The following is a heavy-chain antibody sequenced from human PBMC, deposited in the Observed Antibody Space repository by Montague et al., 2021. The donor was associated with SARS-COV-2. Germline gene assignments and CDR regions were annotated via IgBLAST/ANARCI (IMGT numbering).Heavy chain of an antibody. CDR3: ARSSGSYSTFDF. Sequence: SETLSLTCTVSGGSISSSYWTWIRQPPGKGLEWIGYIYYSGSTSYNPSLKSRVTMSFDTSKNQFSLTLSSVTAADTAGYYCARSSGSYSTFDFWGQGTLVTVSS. CDR1: GGSISSSY. J-gene: IGHJ4*02. D-gene: IGHD3-10*01. V-gene: IGHV4-59*08. CDR2: IYYSGST.